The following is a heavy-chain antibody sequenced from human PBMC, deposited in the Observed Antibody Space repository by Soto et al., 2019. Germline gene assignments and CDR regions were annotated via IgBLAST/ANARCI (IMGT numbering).Heavy chain of an antibody. CDR2: IYYSGST. J-gene: IGHJ4*02. CDR3: ARDKAGPYYFDY. Sequence: KSSETLSLTCTVSGGSISSGGYYWSWIRQHPGKGLEWIGYIYYSGSTYYNPSLKSRVTISVDTSKNQFSLKLSSVTAADTAVYYCARDKAGPYYFDYWGQGTLVTVSS. D-gene: IGHD6-19*01. V-gene: IGHV4-31*03. CDR1: GGSISSGGYY.